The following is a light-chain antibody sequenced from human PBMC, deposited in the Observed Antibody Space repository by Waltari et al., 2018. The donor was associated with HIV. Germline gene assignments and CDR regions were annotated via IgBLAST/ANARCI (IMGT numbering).Light chain of an antibody. Sequence: EIVMTQSPVTLSVSPGERATLSCRASQSVYSNLAWYQQKPGQAPRLVIYGASTRATGIPARCSGSGSGTEFTLTISSLQSEDFALYYCQQYYDWPLTFGGGTKVEIK. CDR2: GAS. J-gene: IGKJ4*01. V-gene: IGKV3-15*01. CDR1: QSVYSN. CDR3: QQYYDWPLT.